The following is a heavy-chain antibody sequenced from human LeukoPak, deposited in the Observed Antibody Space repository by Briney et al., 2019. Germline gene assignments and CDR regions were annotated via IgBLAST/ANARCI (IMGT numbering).Heavy chain of an antibody. CDR1: GFTFSSYW. V-gene: IGHV3-74*01. Sequence: PEGSLRLSCAASGFTFSSYWMHWVRQAPGKGLVWVSRINSDGSSTSYADSVKGRFTISRDNAKNTLYLQMNSLRAEDTAVYYCARSPHDYGFHYFDCWGQGTLVTVSS. CDR3: ARSPHDYGFHYFDC. J-gene: IGHJ4*02. CDR2: INSDGSST. D-gene: IGHD4-17*01.